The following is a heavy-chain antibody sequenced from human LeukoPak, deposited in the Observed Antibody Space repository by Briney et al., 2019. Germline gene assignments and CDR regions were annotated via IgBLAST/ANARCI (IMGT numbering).Heavy chain of an antibody. J-gene: IGHJ3*02. CDR3: ALVEATIGDAFDI. CDR2: IVVGSGNT. D-gene: IGHD5-12*01. CDR1: GFTFTSSA. V-gene: IGHV1-58*01. Sequence: SVKVSCKASGFTFTSSAVQWVRQARGRRLEWIGWIVVGSGNTNYAQKFQERVTMTRDTSTSTVYMELSSLRSEDTAVYYCALVEATIGDAFDIWGQGTMVTVSS.